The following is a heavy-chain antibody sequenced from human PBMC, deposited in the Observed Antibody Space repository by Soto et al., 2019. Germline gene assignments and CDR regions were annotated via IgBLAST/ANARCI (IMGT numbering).Heavy chain of an antibody. J-gene: IGHJ6*02. V-gene: IGHV1-18*01. CDR1: GYTFTSYG. CDR3: ARGFYGSGSYPYSGMDV. Sequence: GASVKVSCKASGYTFTSYGISWVRQAPGQGLEWMGWISANSGNTNYAQKFQGRVTMTTDTSISTAYMELSSLRSDDTAVYYCARGFYGSGSYPYSGMDVWGQGTTVTVSS. D-gene: IGHD3-10*01. CDR2: ISANSGNT.